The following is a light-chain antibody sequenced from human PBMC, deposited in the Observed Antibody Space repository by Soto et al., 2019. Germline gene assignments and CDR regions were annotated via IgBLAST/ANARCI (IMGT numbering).Light chain of an antibody. Sequence: EIVLTQSPATLSLSPGERATLSCRASQSVSSYLAWYQQKPGQAPRLLIYVASNRATGIPARFSGSGSGTEYTLTISSLEPEDFAVYYCQQRSNWPRTFGQGTKLEIK. J-gene: IGKJ2*01. CDR2: VAS. CDR3: QQRSNWPRT. CDR1: QSVSSY. V-gene: IGKV3-11*01.